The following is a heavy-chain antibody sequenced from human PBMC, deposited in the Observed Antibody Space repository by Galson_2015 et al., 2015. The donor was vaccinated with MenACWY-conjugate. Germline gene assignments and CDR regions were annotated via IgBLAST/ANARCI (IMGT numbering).Heavy chain of an antibody. CDR2: MNGDGSII. CDR1: GFIFSSHW. J-gene: IGHJ4*02. V-gene: IGHV3-74*01. Sequence: RLSCAGSGFIFSSHWMHWVRQLPGEGLIWVSRMNGDGSIIDYADSVKGRFTTSRDNAKNMVFLQMDRLRAEDTAVYYCVRALNGDADYWGQGTLVTVSS. CDR3: VRALNGDADY. D-gene: IGHD2-21*02.